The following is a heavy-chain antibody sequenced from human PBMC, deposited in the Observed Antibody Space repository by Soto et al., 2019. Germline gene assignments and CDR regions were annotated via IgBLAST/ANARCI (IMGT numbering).Heavy chain of an antibody. CDR3: ARETGYRSSWPTDYGIDV. V-gene: IGHV3-33*01. J-gene: IGHJ6*02. Sequence: WGSLRLSCAASGFTFSSYVMHWVRQAPCKGLEWVAVIWYDGSNKYYADSVRGRFTISRDNSKNTLYLQMNSLRAEDTAVYYCARETGYRSSWPTDYGIDVWGQGSTLTFSS. D-gene: IGHD6-13*01. CDR1: GFTFSSYV. CDR2: IWYDGSNK.